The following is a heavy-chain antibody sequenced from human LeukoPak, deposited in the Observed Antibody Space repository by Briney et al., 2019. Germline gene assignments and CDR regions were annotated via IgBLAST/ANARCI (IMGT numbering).Heavy chain of an antibody. CDR3: ARSLGYCSSTSCPVMGDY. CDR2: ISAYNGNT. CDR1: GYTFTGYY. V-gene: IGHV1-18*04. Sequence: ASVKVSCKASGYTFTGYYMHWVRQAPGQGLEWMGWISAYNGNTNYAQKLQGRVTMTTDTSTSTAYMELRSLRSDDTAVYYCARSLGYCSSTSCPVMGDYWGQGTLVTVSS. J-gene: IGHJ4*02. D-gene: IGHD2-2*01.